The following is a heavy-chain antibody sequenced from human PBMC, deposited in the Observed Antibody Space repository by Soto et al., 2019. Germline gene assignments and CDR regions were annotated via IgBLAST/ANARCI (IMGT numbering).Heavy chain of an antibody. D-gene: IGHD6-13*01. Sequence: LWRTLSLTCAVYGGSFSGYYWSWIRQPPGKGLEWIGEINHSGSTNYNPSLKSRVTISVDTSKNQFSLKLSSVTAADTAVYYCAGLNDSAAAGKSIDYWGQGTLVTVSS. CDR1: GGSFSGYY. CDR3: AGLNDSAAAGKSIDY. V-gene: IGHV4-34*01. J-gene: IGHJ4*02. CDR2: INHSGST.